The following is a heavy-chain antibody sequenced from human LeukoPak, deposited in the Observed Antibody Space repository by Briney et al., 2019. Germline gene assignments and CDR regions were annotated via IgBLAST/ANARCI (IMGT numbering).Heavy chain of an antibody. CDR2: IYYSGST. CDR1: GGSISSYY. CDR3: ARDSTYYYDSTRYYFDY. D-gene: IGHD3-22*01. J-gene: IGHJ4*02. Sequence: SETLSLTCTVSGGSISSYYWSWIRQPPGKGLEWIGYIYYSGSTNYNPSLKSRVTISVDTSKNQFSLKLSSVTAADTAVYYCARDSTYYYDSTRYYFDYWGQGTLVTVSS. V-gene: IGHV4-59*01.